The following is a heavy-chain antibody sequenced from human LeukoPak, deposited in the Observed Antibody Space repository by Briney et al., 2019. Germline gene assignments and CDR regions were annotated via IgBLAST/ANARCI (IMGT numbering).Heavy chain of an antibody. J-gene: IGHJ6*02. CDR3: ARAAGSPLYSSRGVYYGMDV. CDR2: ISAYNGNT. Sequence: ASVKVSCKASGYTFTSYGISWVRQAPGQGLEWMGWISAYNGNTNYAQKLQGRVTMTTDTSTSTAYMELRSLRSDDTAVYYCARAAGSPLYSSRGVYYGMDVWGQGTTVTVSS. V-gene: IGHV1-18*01. D-gene: IGHD6-13*01. CDR1: GYTFTSYG.